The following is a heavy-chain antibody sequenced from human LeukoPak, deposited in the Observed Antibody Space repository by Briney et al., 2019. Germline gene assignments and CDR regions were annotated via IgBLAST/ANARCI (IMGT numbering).Heavy chain of an antibody. CDR2: IYTRGST. V-gene: IGHV4-4*09. J-gene: IGHJ3*02. CDR1: GGSINNNY. CDR3: ARLISGIVGAPFHI. D-gene: IGHD1-26*01. Sequence: SETLSLTCTVSGGSINNNYWSWIRQPPGKGLEWVRYIYTRGSTNYSPSLKSRVTISVDMSKNQFSLKLSSVTAADTTVYYCARLISGIVGAPFHIWGQGTMVTVSS.